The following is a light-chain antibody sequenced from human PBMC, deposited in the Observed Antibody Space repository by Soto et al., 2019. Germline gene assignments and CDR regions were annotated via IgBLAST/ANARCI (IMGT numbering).Light chain of an antibody. Sequence: VLTQPPSTSGTPGQGVTISCSGSSSNIGSNYVYWYQQLPGTAPKLLIYNNNQRPSGVPDRFSASKSGTSASLAIRGLRSDDEADYYCSSWDGSLSGYVFGAGTKLTVL. CDR1: SSNIGSNY. J-gene: IGLJ1*01. CDR3: SSWDGSLSGYV. V-gene: IGLV1-47*02. CDR2: NNN.